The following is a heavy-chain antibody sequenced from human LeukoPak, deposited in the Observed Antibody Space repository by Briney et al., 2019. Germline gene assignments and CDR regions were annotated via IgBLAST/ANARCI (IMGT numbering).Heavy chain of an antibody. CDR3: TRGAGTSWFDY. D-gene: IGHD2-2*01. V-gene: IGHV1-2*02. J-gene: IGHJ4*02. CDR1: GYTFIVNY. CDR2: MNPNSGGT. Sequence: ASVKVSCKPSGYTFIVNYLHWVRQAPGQGLEWVGWMNPNSGGTGYAQKFQGRVTMTRDTSISTAYMELSSLTSDDTAVYYCTRGAGTSWFDYWGQGSLVTVSS.